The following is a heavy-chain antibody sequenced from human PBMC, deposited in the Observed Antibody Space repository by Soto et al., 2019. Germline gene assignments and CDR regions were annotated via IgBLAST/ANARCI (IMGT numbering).Heavy chain of an antibody. Sequence: QVQLVQSGAEVKKPGASVKVSCKASGYTFSSYGISWVRQAPGQGLEWMGWISAYNGNTHYAQKFQGRVTMTTDTSTSTAYMELRSLRSDDTAVYYCARIGRRAGASGRVLVYWGQGTLVTVSS. J-gene: IGHJ4*02. CDR3: ARIGRRAGASGRVLVY. D-gene: IGHD3-10*01. V-gene: IGHV1-18*01. CDR1: GYTFSSYG. CDR2: ISAYNGNT.